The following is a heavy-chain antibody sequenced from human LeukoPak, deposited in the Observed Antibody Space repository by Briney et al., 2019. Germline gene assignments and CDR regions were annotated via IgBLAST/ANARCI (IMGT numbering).Heavy chain of an antibody. CDR1: GYSFTYW. CDR2: IYSGDSHT. CDR3: ASARHGDYVWDY. Sequence: KNGESLKISCKGSGYSFTYWIGWVRQMPGKGLEWMGIIYSGDSHTKYSPSFQGRVTISVDNSISTAYLQWSSLEASDTAMYYCASARHGDYVWDYWGQGTLVTVSS. V-gene: IGHV5-51*01. D-gene: IGHD4-17*01. J-gene: IGHJ4*02.